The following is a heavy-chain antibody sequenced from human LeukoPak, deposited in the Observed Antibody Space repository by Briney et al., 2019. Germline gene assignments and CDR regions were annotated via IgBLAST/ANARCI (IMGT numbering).Heavy chain of an antibody. Sequence: ASMNVSFKSSGFTFTDHYIHWVRQGPGQGLEWMGYIGPHSTFTSSPQEFQGRVTMTRDASMSTAYMELTRLTSDDTAVYYCVREGEGPLSKDFDYWGQGTLVTVSS. J-gene: IGHJ4*02. CDR2: IGPHSTFT. V-gene: IGHV1-2*02. CDR1: GFTFTDHY. CDR3: VREGEGPLSKDFDY. D-gene: IGHD2/OR15-2a*01.